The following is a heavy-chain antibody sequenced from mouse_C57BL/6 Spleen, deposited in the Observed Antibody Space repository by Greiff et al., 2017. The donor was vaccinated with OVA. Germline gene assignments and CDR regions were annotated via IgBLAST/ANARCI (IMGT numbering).Heavy chain of an antibody. V-gene: IGHV1-26*01. D-gene: IGHD1-1*01. J-gene: IGHJ1*03. CDR1: GYTFTDYY. CDR3: ARYYGSSPYWYFDV. Sequence: EVQLQQSGPELVKPGASVKISCKASGYTFTDYYMNWVKQSHGKSLEWIGDINPNNGGTSYNQKFKGKATLTVDTSSSTAYMELRSLTSEDSAVYYWARYYGSSPYWYFDVWGTGTTVTVSS. CDR2: INPNNGGT.